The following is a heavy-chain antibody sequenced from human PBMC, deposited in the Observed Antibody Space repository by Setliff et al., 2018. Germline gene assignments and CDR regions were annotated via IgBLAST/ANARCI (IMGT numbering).Heavy chain of an antibody. Sequence: PSETLSLTCTVSGGSISNSNYLWGWIRQPPGKGLEWIGNIYYSGNTHYNPSLKSRVTISVDTSKNQFSLQLTSVTAADTAVYYCARRITYGNTFDFWGQGTLVTVSS. CDR2: IYYSGNT. J-gene: IGHJ4*02. V-gene: IGHV4-39*07. CDR3: ARRITYGNTFDF. CDR1: GGSISNSNYL. D-gene: IGHD3-10*01.